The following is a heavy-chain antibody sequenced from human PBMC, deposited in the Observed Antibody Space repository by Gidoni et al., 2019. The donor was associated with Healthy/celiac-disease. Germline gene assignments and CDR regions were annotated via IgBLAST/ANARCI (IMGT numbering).Heavy chain of an antibody. CDR3: ARGGSGYRYYYYMDV. J-gene: IGHJ6*03. CDR1: GGSFSGYY. CDR2: INHSGST. V-gene: IGHV4-34*01. Sequence: QVQLQPWGAGLLKPPQTLSLTCAAYGGSFSGYYWSWIRQPPGKGLEWIGEINHSGSTNYNPSLKSRVTISVDTSKNQFSLKLSSVTAADTAVYYCARGGSGYRYYYYMDVWGKGTTVTVSS. D-gene: IGHD3-3*01.